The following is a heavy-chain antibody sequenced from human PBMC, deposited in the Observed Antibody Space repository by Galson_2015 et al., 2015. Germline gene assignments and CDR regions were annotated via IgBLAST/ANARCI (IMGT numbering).Heavy chain of an antibody. J-gene: IGHJ4*02. Sequence: CAISGDSVSSNSATWNWIRQSPSRGLEWLGRTFYRSKWHNDYAVSVKSRKTVNPDTSKNQFSLQLNSVSPDDTAIYYCARRAYGSGSPWVWGQGTLVTVSP. V-gene: IGHV6-1*01. CDR2: TFYRSKWHN. D-gene: IGHD3-10*01. CDR3: ARRAYGSGSPWV. CDR1: GDSVSSNSAT.